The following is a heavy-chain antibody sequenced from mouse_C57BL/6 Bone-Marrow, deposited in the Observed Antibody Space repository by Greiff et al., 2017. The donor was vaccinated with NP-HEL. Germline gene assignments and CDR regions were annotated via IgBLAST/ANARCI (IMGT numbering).Heavy chain of an antibody. CDR1: GYTFTSYW. Sequence: QVQLQQPGTELVKPGASVKLSCKASGYTFTSYWMHWVKQRPGQGLEWIGNINPSNGGTNYNEKLKRKATLTVDKSSSPAYMQLSSLTSEDSAVYYCARKGPPNYDFAYWGQGTLVTVSA. CDR2: INPSNGGT. D-gene: IGHD2-4*01. CDR3: ARKGPPNYDFAY. J-gene: IGHJ3*01. V-gene: IGHV1-53*01.